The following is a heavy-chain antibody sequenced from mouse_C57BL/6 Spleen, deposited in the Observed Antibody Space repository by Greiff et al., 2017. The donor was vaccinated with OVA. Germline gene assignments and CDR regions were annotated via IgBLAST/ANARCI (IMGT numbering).Heavy chain of an antibody. Sequence: QVQLQQSGAELVRPGSSVKLSCKASGYTFTSYWMHWVKQRPIQGLEWIGNIDPSDSETHYNQKFKDKATLTVDKSSSTAYMQLSSLTSEDSAVYYCARDLLYYGSSYGYFDVWGTGTTVTVSS. CDR3: ARDLLYYGSSYGYFDV. CDR1: GYTFTSYW. J-gene: IGHJ1*03. CDR2: IDPSDSET. V-gene: IGHV1-52*01. D-gene: IGHD1-1*01.